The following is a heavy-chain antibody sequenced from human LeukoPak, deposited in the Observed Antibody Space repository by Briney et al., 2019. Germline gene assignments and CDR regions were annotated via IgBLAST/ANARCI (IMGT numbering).Heavy chain of an antibody. CDR2: IIPIFGIA. CDR1: GGTFSSYA. D-gene: IGHD3-22*01. Sequence: SVKVSCKASGGTFSSYAISWVRQAPGQGLEWMGRIIPIFGIANYAQKFQGRVANAADRATSTAYRELSSLRSEYTAVCYFAREDSSGKPAWFVPWGQGTLVTVSS. J-gene: IGHJ5*02. CDR3: AREDSSGKPAWFVP. V-gene: IGHV1-69*04.